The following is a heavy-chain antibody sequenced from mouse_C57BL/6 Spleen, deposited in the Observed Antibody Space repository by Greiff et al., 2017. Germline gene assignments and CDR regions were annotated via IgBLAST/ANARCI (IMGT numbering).Heavy chain of an antibody. V-gene: IGHV1-53*01. J-gene: IGHJ1*01. CDR3: ATDATVVWVYFDY. CDR1: GYTFNGYC. Sequence: QVQLQQPGAELVRPGASVKLSCTASGYTFNGYCMHWVKQRPEQGLEWIGNINPGDGATNYAAKFQGKATMTADTSSSTAYLQLSSLTPEDSAVYYCATDATVVWVYFDYWGQGTPVTVSS. D-gene: IGHD1-1*01. CDR2: INPGDGAT.